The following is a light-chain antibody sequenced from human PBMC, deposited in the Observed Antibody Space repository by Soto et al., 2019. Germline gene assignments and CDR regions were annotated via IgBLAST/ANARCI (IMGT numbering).Light chain of an antibody. J-gene: IGLJ3*02. CDR3: ATWDDSLSGWV. CDR1: SSNIGSDY. V-gene: IGLV1-47*01. CDR2: RNN. Sequence: QSVLTQPPSASGTPGQRVTISCSGSSSNIGSDYVYWYQQLPGTAPKLLIYRNNQRPSVVPDRFSGSKSGTSASLAISGLRSEDGADYYCATWDDSLSGWVFGGGTKLTVL.